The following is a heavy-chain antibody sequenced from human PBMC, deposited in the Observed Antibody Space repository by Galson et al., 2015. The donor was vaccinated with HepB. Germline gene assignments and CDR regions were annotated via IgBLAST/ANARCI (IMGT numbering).Heavy chain of an antibody. D-gene: IGHD6-19*01. V-gene: IGHV4-34*01. CDR3: ARGLQVGVGGTVGY. Sequence: ETLSLTCTVEGGSFSGFYWSWIRQSPGRGLEWIGELNHAGNTLYNPSLKSRVTMSVDASKNQFSPRLNSVTASDTAVYYCARGLQVGVGGTVGYWGQGTLVTVSS. CDR1: GGSFSGFY. CDR2: LNHAGNT. J-gene: IGHJ4*02.